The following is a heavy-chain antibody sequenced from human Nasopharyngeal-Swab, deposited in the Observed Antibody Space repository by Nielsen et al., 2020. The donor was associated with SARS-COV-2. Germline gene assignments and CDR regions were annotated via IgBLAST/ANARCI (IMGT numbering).Heavy chain of an antibody. CDR3: ARLVRGYSFYYMDV. J-gene: IGHJ6*03. D-gene: IGHD5-18*01. V-gene: IGHV5-51*01. CDR2: IYPGDSET. CDR1: GYTFGSSW. Sequence: GESLKISCGGSGYTFGSSWIAGVRQMPGKGLEWMCMIYPGDSETRYSPSFQGQVTISADKSSNTAYLQWSSLRASDTATYYCARLVRGYSFYYMDVWGKGTTVTVSS.